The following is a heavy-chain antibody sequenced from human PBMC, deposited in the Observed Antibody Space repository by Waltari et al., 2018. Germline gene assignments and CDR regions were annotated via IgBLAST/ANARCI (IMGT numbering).Heavy chain of an antibody. J-gene: IGHJ4*02. Sequence: EIQLVESGGGLLQPGGSLRLPCAASGLTFRTYALSWVRQAPGEGVGGVSAISTSGASTYYAASVKGRFTISRDNSKNTLHLQMNSLRADDTAVYYCARVGGGNYDDSGSASRFDYWGQGTLVTVSS. V-gene: IGHV3-23*04. CDR3: ARVGGGNYDDSGSASRFDY. CDR2: ISTSGAST. D-gene: IGHD3-22*01. CDR1: GLTFRTYA.